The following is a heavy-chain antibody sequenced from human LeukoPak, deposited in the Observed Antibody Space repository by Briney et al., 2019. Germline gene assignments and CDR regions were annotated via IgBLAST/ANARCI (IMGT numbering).Heavy chain of an antibody. V-gene: IGHV4-61*02. CDR2: IYTSGST. J-gene: IGHJ3*02. Sequence: PSETLSLTCTVSGGSISSGSYYWSWIRQPAGKGLEWIGRIYTSGSTNYNPSLKSRVTISVDTSKNQFSLKLSSVTAADTAVYYCARRVVSSYSHRDAFDIWGQGTMVTVSS. D-gene: IGHD3-22*01. CDR3: ARRVVSSYSHRDAFDI. CDR1: GGSISSGSYY.